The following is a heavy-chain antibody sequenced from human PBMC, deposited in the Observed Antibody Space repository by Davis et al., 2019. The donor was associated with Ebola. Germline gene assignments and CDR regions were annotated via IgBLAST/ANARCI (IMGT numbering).Heavy chain of an antibody. D-gene: IGHD6-6*01. CDR3: ARATRLAARYDY. Sequence: PGGSLRLSCAASGFTFSDYYMSWIRQAPGKGLEWVSYISSSSSYIYYADSVKGRFTISRDNAKNSLYLQMNSLRAEDTAVYYCARATRLAARYDYWGQGTLVTVSS. CDR1: GFTFSDYY. V-gene: IGHV3-11*06. J-gene: IGHJ4*02. CDR2: ISSSSSYI.